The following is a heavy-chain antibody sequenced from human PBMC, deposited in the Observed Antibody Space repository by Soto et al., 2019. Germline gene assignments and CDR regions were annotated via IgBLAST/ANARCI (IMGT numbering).Heavy chain of an antibody. J-gene: IGHJ4*02. CDR2: ITPGGST. Sequence: SETLSLTCASYGGSFNSHSRSWVRQPPGKGLEWIGEITPGGSTNYNPSLKSRVTISKDPSKNQFSPELSSLTAADTAVYYCATYDVGTIIQDYWGQGTLVTVSS. CDR3: ATYDVGTIIQDY. D-gene: IGHD2-21*02. V-gene: IGHV4-34*01. CDR1: GGSFNSHS.